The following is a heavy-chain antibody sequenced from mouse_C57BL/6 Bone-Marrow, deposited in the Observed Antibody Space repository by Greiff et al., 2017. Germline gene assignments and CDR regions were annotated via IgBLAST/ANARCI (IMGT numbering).Heavy chain of an antibody. D-gene: IGHD2-4*01. Sequence: QVQLQQPGAELVMPGASVKLSCKASGYTFTSYWMHWVKQRPGQGLEWIGEIDPSDSYTNYNQKFKGKSTLTVDKSSSTAYMQLSSLTSEDSAVYYCATIYYDYSYAMDYWGQGTSVTVSS. V-gene: IGHV1-69*01. CDR3: ATIYYDYSYAMDY. J-gene: IGHJ4*01. CDR2: IDPSDSYT. CDR1: GYTFTSYW.